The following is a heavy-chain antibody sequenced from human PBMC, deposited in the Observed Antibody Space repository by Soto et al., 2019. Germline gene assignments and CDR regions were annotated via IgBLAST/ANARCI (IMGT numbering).Heavy chain of an antibody. J-gene: IGHJ5*02. CDR3: ARDFPRYCGGDCSLNWFDP. V-gene: IGHV1-69*04. CDR2: IIPILGIA. D-gene: IGHD2-21*02. Sequence: GASVKVSCKASGGTFSSYTISWVRQAPGQGLEWMGRIIPILGIANYAQKFQGRVTITADKSTSTAYMELSSLRSEDTAVYYCARDFPRYCGGDCSLNWFDPWGQGTLVTVSS. CDR1: GGTFSSYT.